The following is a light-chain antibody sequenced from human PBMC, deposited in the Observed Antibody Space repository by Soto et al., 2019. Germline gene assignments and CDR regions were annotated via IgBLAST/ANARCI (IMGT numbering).Light chain of an antibody. CDR2: DDT. CDR3: QVWDNGSDHYV. Sequence: SYELAQPPSVSVAPGQTASIACGGDNIGGKSVHWYQQKPGQAPVLVVFDDTDRPSGIPERFPGSNSGNTATLTISRVEVGDEADYYCQVWDNGSDHYVFGVGTKVTVL. V-gene: IGLV3-21*02. CDR1: NIGGKS. J-gene: IGLJ1*01.